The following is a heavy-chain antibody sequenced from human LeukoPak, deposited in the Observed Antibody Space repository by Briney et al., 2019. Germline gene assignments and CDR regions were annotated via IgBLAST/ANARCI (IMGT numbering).Heavy chain of an antibody. D-gene: IGHD6-13*01. CDR1: GYSISSGYY. CDR3: ARKLVAAAYFDY. Sequence: SETLSLTCTVSGYSISSGYYWGWIRQPPGKGLEWIGSIYHSGSTYYNPSLKSRVTISVDTSKNQFSLKLSSVTAADTAVYYCARKLVAAAYFDYWGQGTLVTVSS. V-gene: IGHV4-38-2*02. J-gene: IGHJ4*02. CDR2: IYHSGST.